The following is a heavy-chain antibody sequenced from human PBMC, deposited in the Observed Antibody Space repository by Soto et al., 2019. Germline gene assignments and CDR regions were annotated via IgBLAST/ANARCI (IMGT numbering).Heavy chain of an antibody. CDR3: AILVTTDYAFDI. V-gene: IGHV1-18*01. D-gene: IGHD4-17*01. CDR1: GGTLSSET. J-gene: IGHJ3*02. Sequence: ASVKVSCKVSGGTLSSETISWLRQAPGQGLEWMGRISAYNGNTNYAQKLQGRVTMTTDTSTSTAYMELRSLRSDDTAVYYCAILVTTDYAFDIWGQGTMVTVSS. CDR2: ISAYNGNT.